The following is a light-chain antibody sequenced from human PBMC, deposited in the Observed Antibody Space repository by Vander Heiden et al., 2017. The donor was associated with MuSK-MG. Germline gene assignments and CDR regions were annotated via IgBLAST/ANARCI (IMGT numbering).Light chain of an antibody. CDR2: GAS. Sequence: IVLTQSPGTLSLSPGERATLSCRASQSVSSSYLAWYQQKPGQAPRLLIYGASSRATGIPDRFSGSGSVTDFTLTISRLEPEDFAVYYCQQYGSSSYTFGQGTKLEIK. CDR3: QQYGSSSYT. CDR1: QSVSSSY. V-gene: IGKV3-20*01. J-gene: IGKJ2*01.